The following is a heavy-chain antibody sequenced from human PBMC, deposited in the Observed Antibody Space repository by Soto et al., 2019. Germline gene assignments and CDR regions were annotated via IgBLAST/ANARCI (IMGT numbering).Heavy chain of an antibody. J-gene: IGHJ4*02. V-gene: IGHV3-15*01. CDR2: IKSRDNGGTP. Sequence: EVQLVESGGGLVKPGGSLTLSCAASGFTFSKAWMGWVRQAPGKGLGWVGRIKSRDNGGTPDYAAPMKGRFTISRDDSKTTQYLQMSSLKTEDTAVYYCTTLGPSYNTYAFDYWGQGLLVTVSS. CDR1: GFTFSKAW. D-gene: IGHD5-18*01. CDR3: TTLGPSYNTYAFDY.